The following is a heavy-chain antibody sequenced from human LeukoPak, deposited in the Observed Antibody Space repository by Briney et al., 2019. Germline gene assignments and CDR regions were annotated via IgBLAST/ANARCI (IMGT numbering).Heavy chain of an antibody. CDR3: AREVTLLPYYYYYYYMDV. J-gene: IGHJ6*03. CDR2: IYSSGST. CDR1: GGSISGYY. D-gene: IGHD3-22*01. V-gene: IGHV4-4*07. Sequence: SETLSLTCTVSGGSISGYYWSWIRQPAGKGLEWIGRIYSSGSTNYNPSLKSRVTMSVDTSKNQFSLKLSSVTAADTAVYYCAREVTLLPYYYYYYYMDVWGKGTTVTISS.